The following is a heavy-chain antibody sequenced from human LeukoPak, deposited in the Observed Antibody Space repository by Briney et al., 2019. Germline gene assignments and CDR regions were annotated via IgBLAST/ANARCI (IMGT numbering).Heavy chain of an antibody. CDR3: ASTNCSGGSCYGFDY. CDR1: GFTFSDYY. Sequence: PGGSLRLSCAASGFTFSDYYMSWIRQAPGKGLEWVSYISSSGSTIYYADSVKGRFTISRDNAKNSLYLQMNCLRAEDTAVYYCASTNCSGGSCYGFDYWGQGTLVTVSS. V-gene: IGHV3-11*01. J-gene: IGHJ4*02. D-gene: IGHD2-15*01. CDR2: ISSSGSTI.